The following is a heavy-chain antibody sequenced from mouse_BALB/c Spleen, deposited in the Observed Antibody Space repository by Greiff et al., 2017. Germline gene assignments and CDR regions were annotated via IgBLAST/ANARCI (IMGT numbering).Heavy chain of an antibody. D-gene: IGHD1-1*01. CDR3: ARGEYYYYFDY. V-gene: IGHV1-84*02. J-gene: IGHJ2*01. CDR2: IYPGSGNT. Sequence: QVQLLQSGPELVKPGASVKISCTASGYTFTDYYINWVKQKPGQGLEWIGWIYPGSGNTKYNEEFKGKATLTVDTSSSTAYMQLSSLTSEDTAVYICARGEYYYYFDYWGQGTTLTVSS. CDR1: GYTFTDYY.